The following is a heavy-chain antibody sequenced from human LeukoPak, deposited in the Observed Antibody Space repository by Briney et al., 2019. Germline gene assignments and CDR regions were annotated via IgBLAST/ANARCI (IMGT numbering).Heavy chain of an antibody. CDR1: GFTFSSYG. CDR2: IWYDGSNK. CDR3: ARDLGAVAALIPGDY. Sequence: PGGSLRLSCAASGFTFSSYGMHWVRQAPGKGLEWVAVIWYDGSNKYYADSVKGRFTISRDNSKNTLYLQMNSLRAEDTAVYYCARDLGAVAALIPGDYWGQGTLVTVSS. V-gene: IGHV3-33*01. D-gene: IGHD3-16*01. J-gene: IGHJ4*02.